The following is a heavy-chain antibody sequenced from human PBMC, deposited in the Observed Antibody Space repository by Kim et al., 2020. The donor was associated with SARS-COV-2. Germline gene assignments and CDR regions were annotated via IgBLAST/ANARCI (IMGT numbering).Heavy chain of an antibody. CDR3: AKDLRVGEPLDY. D-gene: IGHD3-16*01. J-gene: IGHJ4*02. Sequence: YDADSVKGRFTISRDNSKNTLYLQMNSLRAEDTAVYYCAKDLRVGEPLDYWGQGTLVTVSS. V-gene: IGHV3-23*01.